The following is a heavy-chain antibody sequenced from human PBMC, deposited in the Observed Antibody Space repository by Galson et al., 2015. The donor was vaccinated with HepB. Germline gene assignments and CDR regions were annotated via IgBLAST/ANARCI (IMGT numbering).Heavy chain of an antibody. CDR1: GFTFSSYA. Sequence: SLRLSCAASGFTFSSYAMNWVRQAPGKGLEWVSAISYSSGSTYYADSVRGRFTISRDNSKNTLYLQMNSLRAEDTAVYYCAKGSRSAGVTAFFDSWCQETLLTISS. J-gene: IGHJ4*02. CDR3: AKGSRSAGVTAFFDS. CDR2: ISYSSGST. D-gene: IGHD6-13*01. V-gene: IGHV3-23*01.